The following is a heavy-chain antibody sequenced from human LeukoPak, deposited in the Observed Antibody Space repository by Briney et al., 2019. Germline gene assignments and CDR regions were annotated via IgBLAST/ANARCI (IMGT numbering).Heavy chain of an antibody. D-gene: IGHD5-18*01. J-gene: IGHJ4*02. Sequence: PGGSLRLSCAASGFTFSSYSMNWVRQAPGKGLEWVSSISSSSSYIYYADSVKGRFTISRDNAKNSLYLQMNSLRAEDTAVYYCARGQRDTAMVTDWGQGTLVTVSS. V-gene: IGHV3-21*01. CDR3: ARGQRDTAMVTD. CDR1: GFTFSSYS. CDR2: ISSSSSYI.